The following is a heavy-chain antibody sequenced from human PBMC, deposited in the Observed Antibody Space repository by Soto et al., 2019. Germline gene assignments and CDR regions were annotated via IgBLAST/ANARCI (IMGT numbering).Heavy chain of an antibody. CDR2: IYHSGST. CDR1: CGSIISSNW. J-gene: IGHJ6*02. D-gene: IGHD5-12*01. CDR3: ARDLRFRRGYIVATAPGYYGMDV. V-gene: IGHV4-4*02. Sequence: PSETLSLTCAFSCGSIISSNWWSWVRQPPGKGLEWIGEIYHSGSTNYNPSLKSRVTISVDKSKNQFSLKLSSVTAADTAVYYCARDLRFRRGYIVATAPGYYGMDVWGQGTTVTVSS.